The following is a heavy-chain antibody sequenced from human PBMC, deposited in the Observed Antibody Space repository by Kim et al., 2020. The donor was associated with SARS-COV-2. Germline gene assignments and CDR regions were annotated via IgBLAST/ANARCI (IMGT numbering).Heavy chain of an antibody. V-gene: IGHV3-48*03. CDR2: INDDGDTT. CDR3: VRFSGISTFYY. D-gene: IGHD2-15*01. J-gene: IGHJ4*02. Sequence: GGSLRLSCVASGFIFSYDAMTWVRQAPGKGLEWISYINDDGDTTYYADSVKGRFTISRDNARNSVYLQMSSLRAEDTAVYYCVRFSGISTFYYWGQGALVTVPS. CDR1: GFIFSYDA.